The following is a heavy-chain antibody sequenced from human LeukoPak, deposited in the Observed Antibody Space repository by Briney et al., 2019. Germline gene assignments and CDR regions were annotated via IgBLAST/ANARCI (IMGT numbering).Heavy chain of an antibody. CDR3: ASPAS. Sequence: SETLSLTCTVSGGSLSSSSYYWGWIRQPPGKGLEWIGSIYYSGSTYYNPSLKSRVTISVDTSKNQFSLKLSSVTAADTAVYYCASPASWGQGTLVTVSS. J-gene: IGHJ4*02. CDR2: IYYSGST. V-gene: IGHV4-39*01. CDR1: GGSLSSSSYY.